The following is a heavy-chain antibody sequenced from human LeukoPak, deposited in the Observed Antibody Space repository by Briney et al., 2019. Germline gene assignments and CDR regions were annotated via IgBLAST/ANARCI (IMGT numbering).Heavy chain of an antibody. Sequence: GGSLGLSCAASGFTFSSYGMSWVRQAPGKGLEWVSAISGSGGSTYYADSVKGRFTISRDNSKNTLYLQMNSLKTEDTAVYYCTTVVAVAGPDDYWGQGTLVTVSS. CDR2: ISGSGGST. D-gene: IGHD6-19*01. V-gene: IGHV3-23*01. CDR1: GFTFSSYG. CDR3: TTVVAVAGPDDY. J-gene: IGHJ4*02.